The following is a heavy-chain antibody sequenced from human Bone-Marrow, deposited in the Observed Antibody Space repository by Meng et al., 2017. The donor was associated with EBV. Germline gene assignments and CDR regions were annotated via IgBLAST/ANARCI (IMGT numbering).Heavy chain of an antibody. V-gene: IGHV1-3*01. D-gene: IGHD6-13*01. J-gene: IGHJ4*02. CDR3: ARVYIPTTAAALFDY. Sequence: QVQLVQSGAEVKKPGASLKVSCKASGYTFITYAIYWVRQAPGQTLEWMGWINPGNGHTRYSQKFQGRLTFIRDTSASTAYMEPSSLRSEDTAVYYCARVYIPTTAAALFDYWGQGTLVTVSS. CDR2: INPGNGHT. CDR1: GYTFITYA.